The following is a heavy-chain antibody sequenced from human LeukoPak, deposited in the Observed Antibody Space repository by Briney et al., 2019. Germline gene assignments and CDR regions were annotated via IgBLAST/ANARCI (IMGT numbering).Heavy chain of an antibody. CDR3: ARVVLRYFDWLGPDAFDI. Sequence: PSETLSLTCTVSGGSISSHYWSWIRQPPGKGLEWIGYIYYSGSTNYNPSLKSRVTISVDTSKNQFSLKLSSVTAADTAVYYCARVVLRYFDWLGPDAFDIWGQGTMVTVSS. D-gene: IGHD3-9*01. CDR2: IYYSGST. CDR1: GGSISSHY. J-gene: IGHJ3*02. V-gene: IGHV4-59*11.